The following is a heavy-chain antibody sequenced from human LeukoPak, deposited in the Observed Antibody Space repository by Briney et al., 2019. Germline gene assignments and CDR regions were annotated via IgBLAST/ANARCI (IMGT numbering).Heavy chain of an antibody. CDR3: ARSVDSLLNFDY. CDR1: GGSISSSSYY. Sequence: SETLSLTCTVSGGSISSSSYYWGWIRQPPGKGLEWIGSISYSGSTYYNPSLMSRVTISVDTSKNQFSLKLSSVTAADTAVYYCARSVDSLLNFDYWGQGTLVTVSS. J-gene: IGHJ4*02. D-gene: IGHD3-22*01. V-gene: IGHV4-39*01. CDR2: ISYSGST.